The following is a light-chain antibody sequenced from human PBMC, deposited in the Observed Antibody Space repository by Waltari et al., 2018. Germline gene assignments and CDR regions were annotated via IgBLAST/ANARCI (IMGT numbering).Light chain of an antibody. CDR3: QQTSSWPLT. CDR2: DTS. V-gene: IGKV3-11*01. J-gene: IGKJ4*01. CDR1: QSVRIH. Sequence: EIVLTQSPATLSLSTGQRAVLSCRASQSVRIHLGWNQHKLGQPPRLLIYDTSNRATVIPDRFSASGLGTHFTLTFSSLEPEDFAVYFCQQTSSWPLTFGGGTKVEIK.